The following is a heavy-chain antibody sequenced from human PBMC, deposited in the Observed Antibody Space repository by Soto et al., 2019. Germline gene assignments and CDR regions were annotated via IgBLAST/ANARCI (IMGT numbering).Heavy chain of an antibody. V-gene: IGHV3-15*01. CDR3: TTDPGDYEDY. J-gene: IGHJ4*02. D-gene: IGHD4-17*01. CDR1: GFSFTNAW. CDR2: IKNKKDGGTT. Sequence: EVQLVESGGGLVKPGGSLRLSCVASGFSFTNAWMSWVRQAPAKGLEWIGRIKNKKDGGTTDYAAPVKGTFTISRDDSRNTLYLQINSLRTEDTAVYYCTTDPGDYEDYWGQGTHVTVSS.